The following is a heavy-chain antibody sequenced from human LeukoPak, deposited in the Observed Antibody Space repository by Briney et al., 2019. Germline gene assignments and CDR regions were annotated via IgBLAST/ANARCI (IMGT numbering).Heavy chain of an antibody. J-gene: IGHJ4*02. CDR3: AREYSSSSGRLYDY. D-gene: IGHD6-6*01. Sequence: GASVKVSCKASGYTFTGYHMHWVRPAPGQGLGWMGWIAPNSGGTNYAQKFQGRVTMTRDTSISTAYMEVSRLRSDDTAVYYCAREYSSSSGRLYDYWGQGTLVTVSS. CDR2: IAPNSGGT. CDR1: GYTFTGYH. V-gene: IGHV1-2*02.